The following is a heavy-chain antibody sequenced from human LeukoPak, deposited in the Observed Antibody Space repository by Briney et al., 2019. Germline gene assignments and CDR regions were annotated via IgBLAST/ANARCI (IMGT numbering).Heavy chain of an antibody. V-gene: IGHV3-23*01. CDR3: AKDRGLLWFGEA. D-gene: IGHD3-10*01. Sequence: PGGSLRLSCAASGFTFSSYEMNWVRQAPGKGLEWVSAISGSGGSTYYADSVKGRFTISRDNSKNTLYLQMNSLRAEDTAVYYCAKDRGLLWFGEAWGQGTLVTVSS. CDR2: ISGSGGST. CDR1: GFTFSSYE. J-gene: IGHJ5*02.